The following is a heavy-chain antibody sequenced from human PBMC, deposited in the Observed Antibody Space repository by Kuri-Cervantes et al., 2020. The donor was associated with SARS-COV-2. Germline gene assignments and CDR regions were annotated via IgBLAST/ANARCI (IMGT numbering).Heavy chain of an antibody. CDR1: GYTFTGYY. CDR2: INPNSGGT. D-gene: IGHD6-6*01. Sequence: ASVKVSFKASGYTFTGYYMHWVRQAPAQGREWMGWINPNSGGTNYAQKFQGRVAMTRDTSISTSCMELSRLRSYDTAVYYCARVSRATRPSPLFDSWGQGTLVTVSS. V-gene: IGHV1-2*02. J-gene: IGHJ5*01. CDR3: ARVSRATRPSPLFDS.